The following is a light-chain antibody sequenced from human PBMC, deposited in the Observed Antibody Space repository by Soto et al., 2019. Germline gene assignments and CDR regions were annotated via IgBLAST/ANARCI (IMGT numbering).Light chain of an antibody. CDR1: QTISSW. J-gene: IGKJ1*01. CDR3: QHYNSYSEA. V-gene: IGKV1-5*03. CDR2: KAS. Sequence: DIHMNQFHSTLSGSVGHRVTITCRASQTISSWLAWYQQKPGKAPKLLIYKASTLKSGVPSRFSGSGSGTEFTLTISSLQPDDFATYYCQHYNSYSEAFGQGTKVDIK.